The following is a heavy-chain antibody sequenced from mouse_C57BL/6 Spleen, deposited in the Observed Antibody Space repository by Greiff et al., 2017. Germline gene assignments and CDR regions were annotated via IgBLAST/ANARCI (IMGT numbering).Heavy chain of an antibody. D-gene: IGHD4-1*01. CDR2: IYPGDGDT. Sequence: QVQLQQSGPELVKPGASVKISCKASGYAFSSSWMNWVKQRPGKGLEWIGRIYPGDGDTNYNGKFKGEATLTADKSSSTAYMQLSSLTSEDSAVYFFAGWEYYAMDYWGQGTSVTVSS. CDR3: AGWEYYAMDY. CDR1: GYAFSSSW. V-gene: IGHV1-82*01. J-gene: IGHJ4*01.